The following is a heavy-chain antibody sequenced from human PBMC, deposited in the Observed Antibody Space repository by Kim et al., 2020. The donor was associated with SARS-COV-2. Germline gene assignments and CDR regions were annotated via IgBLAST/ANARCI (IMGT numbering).Heavy chain of an antibody. CDR3: ARESCSGGSCYSLDV. CDR1: GYTFTSYY. D-gene: IGHD2-15*01. CDR2: INPSGGST. Sequence: ASVKVSCKSSGYTFTSYYMHWVRQAPGQGLEWMGIINPSGGSTSYAQKFQGRVTMTRDTSTSTVYMELGSLRSEDTAVYYCARESCSGGSCYSLDVWGQGTTVTVSS. J-gene: IGHJ6*02. V-gene: IGHV1-46*01.